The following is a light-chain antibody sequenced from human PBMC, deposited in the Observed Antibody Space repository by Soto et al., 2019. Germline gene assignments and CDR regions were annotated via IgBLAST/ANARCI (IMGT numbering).Light chain of an antibody. J-gene: IGKJ5*01. Sequence: DIPLTQSPSFLSASVGDRVTITCRASQGISSYLAWYQHTPGKAPKLLIYAASILQSGVPSRFSGSGSGTEFTLTISSLQPEDFATYYCQQLDSYPITFGQGTRLDIK. V-gene: IGKV1-9*01. CDR2: AAS. CDR3: QQLDSYPIT. CDR1: QGISSY.